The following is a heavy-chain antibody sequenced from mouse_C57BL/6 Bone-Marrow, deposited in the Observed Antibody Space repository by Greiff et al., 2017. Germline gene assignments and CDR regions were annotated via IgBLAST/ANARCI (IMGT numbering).Heavy chain of an antibody. CDR1: GFTFSSYG. Sequence: EVNLVESGGDLVKPGGSLKLSCAASGFTFSSYGMSWVRQTPDKRLEWVATISSGGSYTYYPDSVKGRFTISRDNAKNTLYLQMSSLKSEDTAMYYCARDGYWYFDVWGTGTTVTVSS. V-gene: IGHV5-6*01. CDR2: ISSGGSYT. CDR3: ARDGYWYFDV. J-gene: IGHJ1*03.